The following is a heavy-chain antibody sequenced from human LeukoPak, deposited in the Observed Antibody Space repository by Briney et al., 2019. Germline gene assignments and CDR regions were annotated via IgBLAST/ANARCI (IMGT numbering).Heavy chain of an antibody. CDR2: IFHTGST. V-gene: IGHV4-38-2*01. CDR1: GYSISTGYF. CDR3: ASPRGTYIDY. Sequence: SETLSLTCAVSGYSISTGYFWGWIRPSPGQGLEWIGSIFHTGSTSYNPSLKSRVTLSVGTSKNEFSLKLTSVTAADTAIYYCASPRGTYIDYWGQGTLVIVSS. J-gene: IGHJ4*02. D-gene: IGHD3-16*01.